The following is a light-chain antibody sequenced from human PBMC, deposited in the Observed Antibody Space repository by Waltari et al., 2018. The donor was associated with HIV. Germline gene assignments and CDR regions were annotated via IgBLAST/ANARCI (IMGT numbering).Light chain of an antibody. Sequence: SYELTQPPSVSVSPGQTASITCSGDKLGDKYACWYQQKPGQSPVLVIYQDSKRPSGIPGRFSGSNAGNTATLTISGTQAMDEADYYCQAWESSTGVFGTGTKVTVL. CDR2: QDS. CDR1: KLGDKY. V-gene: IGLV3-1*01. CDR3: QAWESSTGV. J-gene: IGLJ1*01.